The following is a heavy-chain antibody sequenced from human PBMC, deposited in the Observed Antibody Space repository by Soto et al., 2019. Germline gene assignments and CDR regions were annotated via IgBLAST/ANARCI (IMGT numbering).Heavy chain of an antibody. CDR2: INHSGST. Sequence: SETLSLTCAVYGGSFSGYYWSWIRQPPGKGLEWIGEINHSGSTNYNPSLKSRVTISVDTSKNQFSLKLSSVTAADTAVYYCARGFDYWGQGTLVTVSS. CDR1: GGSFSGYY. V-gene: IGHV4-34*01. J-gene: IGHJ4*02. CDR3: ARGFDY.